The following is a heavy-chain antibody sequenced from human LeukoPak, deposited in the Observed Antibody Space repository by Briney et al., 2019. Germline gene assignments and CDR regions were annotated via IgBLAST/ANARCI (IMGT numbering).Heavy chain of an antibody. V-gene: IGHV1-69*04. Sequence: SVTVSCKASGGTFSSYAISWVRQAPGQGLEWMGRIIPILGIANYAQKFQGRVTITADKSTSTAYMELSSLRSEDTAVYYCARGYDSSGYYSSRFDLWGQGTLVTVSS. J-gene: IGHJ5*02. CDR3: ARGYDSSGYYSSRFDL. D-gene: IGHD3-22*01. CDR2: IIPILGIA. CDR1: GGTFSSYA.